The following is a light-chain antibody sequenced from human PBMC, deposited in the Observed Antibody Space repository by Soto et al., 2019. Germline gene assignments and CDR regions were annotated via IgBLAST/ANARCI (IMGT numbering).Light chain of an antibody. CDR2: WAS. J-gene: IGKJ3*01. Sequence: DIVMTQSPDSLAVSLGERATINCKSSQSVLYSSNNKNYLAWYQQKPGQPPKLLIYWASTRESGVPDRFSGSGSGTDFTLTISSLQAEDEAVYYCQQYYSNPPGITFGPGTKVDIK. V-gene: IGKV4-1*01. CDR1: QSVLYSSNNKNY. CDR3: QQYYSNPPGIT.